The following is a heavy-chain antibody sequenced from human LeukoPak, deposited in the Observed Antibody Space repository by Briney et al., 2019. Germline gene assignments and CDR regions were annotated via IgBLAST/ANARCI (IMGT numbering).Heavy chain of an antibody. D-gene: IGHD3-10*01. J-gene: IGHJ4*02. CDR1: GYTFTDSY. Sequence: ASVKVSCKPSGYTFTDSYIHWVRQAPGVGLLWMGWISPNNGDTKYAEDFQDRVTMTRDTSISTAYMELTGLTPDDTAVYYCVRSPIGASAYWGRGTLVTVSS. CDR2: ISPNNGDT. CDR3: VRSPIGASAY. V-gene: IGHV1-2*02.